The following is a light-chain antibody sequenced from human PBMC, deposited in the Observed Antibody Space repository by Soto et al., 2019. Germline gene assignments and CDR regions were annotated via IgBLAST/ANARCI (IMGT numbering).Light chain of an antibody. CDR3: QQYYSIPYT. V-gene: IGKV4-1*01. Sequence: DIVMTQSPDSLAVSLGERATINCKSSQSVLHSSNNKNYLAWYQQKPGQSPKLLISWASARESGVPDRVSGSGSGTDFPLTISSLQAGDVAVYYCQQYYSIPYTFGQGTKLEIK. J-gene: IGKJ2*01. CDR2: WAS. CDR1: QSVLHSSNNKNY.